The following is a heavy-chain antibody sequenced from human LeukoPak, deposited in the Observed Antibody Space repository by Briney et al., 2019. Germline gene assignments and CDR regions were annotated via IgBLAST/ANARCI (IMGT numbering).Heavy chain of an antibody. V-gene: IGHV4-31*03. CDR2: TYYSGST. CDR1: GDSLTSGGYH. D-gene: IGHD1-26*01. J-gene: IGHJ6*02. Sequence: TLSVTRIVSGDSLTSGGYHWRWTPQPPEKGREWIGYTYYSGSTYYKPSVKGRLSMSVDTSKNQFYLKLSYLTVADTAVYYCAREADSGTYAGYGMDVWGQGTTVTVSS. CDR3: AREADSGTYAGYGMDV.